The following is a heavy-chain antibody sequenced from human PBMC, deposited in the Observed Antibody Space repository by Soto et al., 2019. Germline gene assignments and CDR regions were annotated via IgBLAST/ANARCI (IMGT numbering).Heavy chain of an antibody. CDR3: AIGDTAMAIYLHFDF. Sequence: GGSLRLSCTASGFTFSSYAMSWVRQPPGKGLEWVSAISGSGGATYYADSVKGRFTISRDNSKNTLYLQMNSLRAEDTAVYYCAIGDTAMAIYLHFDFRGQAILVSVSS. J-gene: IGHJ4*02. CDR2: ISGSGGAT. D-gene: IGHD5-18*01. V-gene: IGHV3-23*01. CDR1: GFTFSSYA.